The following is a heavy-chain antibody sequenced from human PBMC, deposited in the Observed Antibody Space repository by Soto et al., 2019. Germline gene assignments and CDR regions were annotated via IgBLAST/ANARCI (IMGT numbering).Heavy chain of an antibody. CDR1: GYTFTSHY. CDR2: INPSGGST. D-gene: IGHD5-12*01. CDR3: GRAVATWDVFDI. V-gene: IGHV1-46*01. J-gene: IGHJ3*02. Sequence: DSVKVSCKASGYTFTSHYMHWVRQAPGQGLEWMGIINPSGGSTGYAQKFQDRVTMTRDMSTNTVYMELSSLTFEDTAMYYFGRAVATWDVFDICGQXTMVTVSS.